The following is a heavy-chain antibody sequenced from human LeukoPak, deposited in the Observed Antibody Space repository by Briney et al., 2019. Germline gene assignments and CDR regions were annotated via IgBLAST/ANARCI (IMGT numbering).Heavy chain of an antibody. Sequence: PSETLSLTCAVQGASLRGSYWSWIRQPPGKGLQWIGQIDHSGSTHSIPSLKSQVTISLDTSQSQVSLKVNSVTAADTAVYFCARGGNGWYFDLWGRGTLVTVSS. CDR2: IDHSGST. V-gene: IGHV4-34*01. D-gene: IGHD1-14*01. J-gene: IGHJ2*01. CDR1: GASLRGSY. CDR3: ARGGNGWYFDL.